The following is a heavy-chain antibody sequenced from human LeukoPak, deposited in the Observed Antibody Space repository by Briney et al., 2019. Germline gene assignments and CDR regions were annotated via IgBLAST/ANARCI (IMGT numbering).Heavy chain of an antibody. J-gene: IGHJ4*02. CDR3: ARGVEPLAANTLAY. Sequence: GGSLRLSCAASGFTVITNDMTWVRQAPGKGLEWVSVLYSDGNTKYADSVQGRFTISRDNSKNTLYLEMNSLGPDDTAVYYCARGVEPLAANTLAYWGQGTLVTVSS. V-gene: IGHV3-53*01. CDR1: GFTVITND. D-gene: IGHD1-14*01. CDR2: LYSDGNT.